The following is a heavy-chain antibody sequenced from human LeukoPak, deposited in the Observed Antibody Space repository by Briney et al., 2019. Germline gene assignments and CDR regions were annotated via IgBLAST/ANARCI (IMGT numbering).Heavy chain of an antibody. CDR2: ISGSGGSA. J-gene: IGHJ4*02. Sequence: GGSLRLSCAASGFTFSSYAMSWVRQAPGKGLEWVSAISGSGGSAYYADSVEGRFTISRDNSKNTLYLQMNSLRAEDTAVYYCAKDHRTTIFGVVTVSKHFDYWGQGTLVTVSS. CDR3: AKDHRTTIFGVVTVSKHFDY. CDR1: GFTFSSYA. D-gene: IGHD3-3*01. V-gene: IGHV3-23*01.